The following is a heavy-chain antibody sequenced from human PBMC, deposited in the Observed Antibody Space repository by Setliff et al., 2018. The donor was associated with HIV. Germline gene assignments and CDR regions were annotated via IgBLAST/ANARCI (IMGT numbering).Heavy chain of an antibody. CDR2: IIPIFGTA. D-gene: IGHD3-10*01. Sequence: SVKVSCKASGGPFTSAFNWVRQVPGQGLEWMGGIIPIFGTANYAQNFGGRVTITADQSTTTSYLQLNSLRFEDTAIYYCASDSPAARFEELEDHYYYFRDVWGKGTTVTV. CDR3: ASDSPAARFEELEDHYYYFRDV. CDR1: GGPFTSA. V-gene: IGHV1-69*13. J-gene: IGHJ6*03.